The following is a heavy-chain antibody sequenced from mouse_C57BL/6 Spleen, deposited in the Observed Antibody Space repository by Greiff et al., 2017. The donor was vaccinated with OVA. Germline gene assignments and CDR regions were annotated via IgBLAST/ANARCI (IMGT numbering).Heavy chain of an antibody. J-gene: IGHJ4*01. D-gene: IGHD1-1*01. CDR3: ARSTVVARGAMDY. V-gene: IGHV1-15*01. CDR1: GYTFTDYE. CDR2: IDPETGGT. Sequence: QVQLQQSGAELVRPGASVTLSCKASGYTFTDYEMHWVKQTPVHGLEWIGAIDPETGGTAYNQKFKGKAILTADKSSNTAYMQLSSLTTEDSAIYYCARSTVVARGAMDYWGQGTSVTVSS.